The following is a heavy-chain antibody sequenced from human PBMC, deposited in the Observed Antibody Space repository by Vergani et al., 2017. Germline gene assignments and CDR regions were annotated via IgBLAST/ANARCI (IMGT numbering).Heavy chain of an antibody. J-gene: IGHJ4*02. CDR1: GYTFNVFY. CDR2: IVPNNGGT. D-gene: IGHD2-8*02. V-gene: IGHV1-2*02. Sequence: QVQLVQSGPEVKKPGASVRVSCKDSGYTFNVFYIHWMRQAPGQGPAWMGWIVPNNGGTNDAQKFQGRVTMTRDTSIRTAYMEMSSLRTDDTAVYFCARGLLPSPGAGHFDFWGQGTLVTVSS. CDR3: ARGLLPSPGAGHFDF.